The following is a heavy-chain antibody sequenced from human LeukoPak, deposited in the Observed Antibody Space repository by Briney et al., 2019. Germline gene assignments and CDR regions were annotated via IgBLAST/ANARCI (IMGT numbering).Heavy chain of an antibody. CDR3: ARLDSSSWYEFGY. V-gene: IGHV4-34*01. D-gene: IGHD6-13*01. Sequence: SETLSLTCTVSGGSFSGYYWSWIRQPPGKGLEWIGEINHSGSTNYNPSLKGRVTISVDTSKNQFSLKLSSVTAADTAVYYCARLDSSSWYEFGYWGQGTLVTVSS. CDR1: GGSFSGYY. J-gene: IGHJ4*02. CDR2: INHSGST.